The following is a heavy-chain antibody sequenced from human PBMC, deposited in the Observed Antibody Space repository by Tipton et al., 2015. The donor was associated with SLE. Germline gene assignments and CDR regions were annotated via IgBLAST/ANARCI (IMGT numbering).Heavy chain of an antibody. Sequence: TLSLTCTVSGGSISSGGYYWSWIRQHPGKGLEWIGYIYYSGSTNYNPSLKSRVTISVDTSKNQFSLKLSSVTAADTAVYYCVGGVGSRYFDYWGQGTLVTVSS. CDR3: VGGVGSRYFDY. CDR1: GGSISSGGYY. V-gene: IGHV4-61*08. J-gene: IGHJ4*02. CDR2: IYYSGST. D-gene: IGHD1-26*01.